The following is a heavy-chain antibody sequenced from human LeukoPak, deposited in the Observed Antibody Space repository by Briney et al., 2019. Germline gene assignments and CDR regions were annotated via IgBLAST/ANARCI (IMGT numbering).Heavy chain of an antibody. Sequence: GGSLRLSCAASGFTFSSYGMHWVRQAPGKGLEWVALISYDGRNAYYADSVKGRFTISRDNSRNTLYLQMSSLGSEDTAVYYCANSVSSAAWYSYWGQGTLVTVSS. J-gene: IGHJ4*02. V-gene: IGHV3-30*18. CDR3: ANSVSSAAWYSY. CDR1: GFTFSSYG. D-gene: IGHD6-13*01. CDR2: ISYDGRNA.